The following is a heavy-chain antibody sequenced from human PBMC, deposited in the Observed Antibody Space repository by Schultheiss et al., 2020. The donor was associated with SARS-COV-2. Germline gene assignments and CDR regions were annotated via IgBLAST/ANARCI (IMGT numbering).Heavy chain of an antibody. D-gene: IGHD2-15*01. CDR1: GGSFSGYY. CDR2: INQSGST. CDR3: ARDQRYCSGGSCYVRGRHGMDV. V-gene: IGHV4-34*01. J-gene: IGHJ6*02. Sequence: SETLSLTCAVYGGSFSGYYWSWIRQPPGKGLEWIGEINQSGSTNYNPSLKSRVTISVDTSKNQFSLKLSSVTAADTAVYYCARDQRYCSGGSCYVRGRHGMDVWGQGTTVTVSS.